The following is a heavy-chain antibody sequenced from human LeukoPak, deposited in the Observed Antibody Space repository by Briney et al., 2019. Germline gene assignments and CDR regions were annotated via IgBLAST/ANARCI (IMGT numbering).Heavy chain of an antibody. CDR2: ISYDGSNK. Sequence: GGSLRLSCAASGFTFSSYGMHWVRQAPGKGLEWVAVISYDGSNKYYADSVKGRFTISRDNSKNTLYLQMNSLRAEDTAVYYCAKDTPGSGWLHLDYWGQGTLVTVSS. D-gene: IGHD6-19*01. J-gene: IGHJ4*02. V-gene: IGHV3-30*18. CDR3: AKDTPGSGWLHLDY. CDR1: GFTFSSYG.